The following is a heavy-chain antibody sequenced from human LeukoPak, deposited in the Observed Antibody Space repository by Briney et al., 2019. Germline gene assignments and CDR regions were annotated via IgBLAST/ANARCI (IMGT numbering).Heavy chain of an antibody. Sequence: PSETLSLTCTVSGGSISSYYWSWIRQPPGKGLEWIGYIYYSGSTNYNPSLKSRVTISVDTSKNQFSLKLSSVTAADTAVYYCARAVVIRVYYYGMDVWGQGTTVTVSS. CDR2: IYYSGST. CDR3: ARAVVIRVYYYGMDV. V-gene: IGHV4-59*01. CDR1: GGSISSYY. D-gene: IGHD3-22*01. J-gene: IGHJ6*02.